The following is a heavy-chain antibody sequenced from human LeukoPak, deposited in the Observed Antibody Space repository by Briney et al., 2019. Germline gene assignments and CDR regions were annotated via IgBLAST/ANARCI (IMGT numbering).Heavy chain of an antibody. D-gene: IGHD3-22*01. Sequence: SETLSLTCAVYGGSFSGYYWNWIRQPPGKGLEWIGEMYLSGTTHSNPSVKSRATISIDKSKNQFFLNLSSVTAADTAVYYCAGLVGRYSSGLYYYYFDYWGQGTLVTVSS. CDR3: AGLVGRYSSGLYYYYFDY. CDR2: MYLSGTT. V-gene: IGHV4-34*01. CDR1: GGSFSGYY. J-gene: IGHJ4*02.